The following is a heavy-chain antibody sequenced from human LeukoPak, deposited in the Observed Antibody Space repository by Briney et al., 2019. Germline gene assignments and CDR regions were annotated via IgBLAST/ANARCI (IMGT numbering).Heavy chain of an antibody. J-gene: IGHJ4*02. V-gene: IGHV1-18*01. D-gene: IGHD3-22*01. CDR1: GYTFTSYG. CDR3: ARDSPDYYDSSGYYYFGY. Sequence: ASVKVSCKASGYTFTSYGISWVRQAPGQGLEWMGWISAYNGNTNYAQKLQGRVTMTTDTSTSTAYMELRSLRSDDTAVYYCARDSPDYYDSSGYYYFGYWGQGTLVTVSS. CDR2: ISAYNGNT.